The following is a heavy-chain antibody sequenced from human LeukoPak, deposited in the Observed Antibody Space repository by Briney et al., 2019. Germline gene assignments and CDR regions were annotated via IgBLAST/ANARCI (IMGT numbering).Heavy chain of an antibody. Sequence: GGSLRLSCEASGFLYSNYGMHWVRQAPGKGLEWVAVISSDGTNKKYADSVKGRFTISRDNSKYTLYLQMNSLRAEDTALYYCAGRCSVTRCHFSSYGMDVWGQGTTVTVSS. CDR2: ISSDGTNK. V-gene: IGHV3-30*03. J-gene: IGHJ6*02. CDR3: AGRCSVTRCHFSSYGMDV. D-gene: IGHD2-15*01. CDR1: GFLYSNYG.